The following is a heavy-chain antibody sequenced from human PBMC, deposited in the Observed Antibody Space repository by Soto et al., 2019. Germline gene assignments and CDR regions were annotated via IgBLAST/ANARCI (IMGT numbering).Heavy chain of an antibody. V-gene: IGHV3-23*01. CDR2: ISGSGGST. CDR1: EFTFSSYA. Sequence: GGSLRLSCVASEFTFSSYAMSWVRQAPGKGLEWVSAISGSGGSTYYADSVKGRFTISRDNSKNTLYLQMNSLRAEDTAVYYCAKDLGYYFDYWGQGTLVTVSS. CDR3: AKDLGYYFDY. J-gene: IGHJ4*02.